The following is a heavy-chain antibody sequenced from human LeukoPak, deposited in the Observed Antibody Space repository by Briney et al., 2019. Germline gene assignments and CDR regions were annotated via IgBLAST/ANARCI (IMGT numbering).Heavy chain of an antibody. J-gene: IGHJ4*02. CDR1: GFTFDTYN. D-gene: IGHD1-26*01. V-gene: IGHV3-30*04. CDR2: IIYDGDSE. Sequence: GRSLRLSCGASGFTFDTYNMHWVRQAPGKGLEWVAMIIYDGDSESYAVTVKGRFTISRDNSKNLLYLHMNSLRDEDTAIYYCARDLSGSHSIDYWGQGTLVTVSS. CDR3: ARDLSGSHSIDY.